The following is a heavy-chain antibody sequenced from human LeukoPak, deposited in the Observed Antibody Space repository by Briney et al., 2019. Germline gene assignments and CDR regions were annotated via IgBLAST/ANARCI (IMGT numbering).Heavy chain of an antibody. CDR2: TYYRSKWFN. Sequence: SQTLSLTCAISGDSVSSNSAAWNWFRQSPSSGLEWLGRTYYRSKWFNNYAVSVKSRITVSPDSSKNQFSLHLNSVTPEDTAVYYCARMSYDSKPVWGQGTPVTVSS. D-gene: IGHD2-8*01. CDR3: ARMSYDSKPV. V-gene: IGHV6-1*01. J-gene: IGHJ4*02. CDR1: GDSVSSNSAA.